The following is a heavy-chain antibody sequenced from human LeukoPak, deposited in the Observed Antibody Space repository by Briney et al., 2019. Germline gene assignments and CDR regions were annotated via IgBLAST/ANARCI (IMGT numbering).Heavy chain of an antibody. CDR3: ARAAGMDV. V-gene: IGHV3-30*19. CDR1: GFTFSSFG. J-gene: IGHJ6*02. Sequence: GGSLRLSCAASGFTFSSFGMHWVRQGPGKGLEWVAVISYAGSNKYYADSVKGRFTISRDKSKNTLYLQMNSLRVDDTAVYYCARAAGMDVWGQGTTVTVSS. CDR2: ISYAGSNK.